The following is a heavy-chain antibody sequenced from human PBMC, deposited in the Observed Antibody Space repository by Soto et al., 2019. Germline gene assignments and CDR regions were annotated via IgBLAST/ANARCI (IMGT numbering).Heavy chain of an antibody. CDR2: ISYDGSNK. CDR1: GFTFSSYG. Sequence: ESGGGVVQPGRSLRLSCAASGFTFSSYGMHWVRQAPGKGLEWVAVISYDGSNKYYADSVKGRFTISRDNSKNTLYLQMNSLRAEDTAVYYCAKGTVLWFGELSSLDYWGQGTLVTVSS. V-gene: IGHV3-30*18. D-gene: IGHD3-10*01. J-gene: IGHJ4*02. CDR3: AKGTVLWFGELSSLDY.